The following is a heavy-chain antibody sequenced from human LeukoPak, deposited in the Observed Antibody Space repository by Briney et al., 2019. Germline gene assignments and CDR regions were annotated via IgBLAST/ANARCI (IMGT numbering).Heavy chain of an antibody. D-gene: IGHD5-18*01. V-gene: IGHV4-59*08. Sequence: SETLSLTCTVSSGSISSYYWSWIRQPPGKGLEWIGYIYYSGITEYSPSLKGRVTISVETSKNQFSLRLSSVTAADAAVYHCARHAADTVMLDNWGQGTLVTVSS. CDR1: SGSISSYY. J-gene: IGHJ4*02. CDR2: IYYSGIT. CDR3: ARHAADTVMLDN.